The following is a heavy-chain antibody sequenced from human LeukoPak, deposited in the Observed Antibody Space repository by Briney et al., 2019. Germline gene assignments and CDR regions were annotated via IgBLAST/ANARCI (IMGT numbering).Heavy chain of an antibody. Sequence: GGSLRLSCVPSGITFSNSALSWVRQAPGKWLEWVSTITESGDQTHYADSVRGLFTISRDIFKNTLYLQMNSLRAEDTAVYHCVKSAGKDGYRDVFDIWGQGTVVTVSS. CDR2: ITESGDQT. J-gene: IGHJ3*02. CDR1: GITFSNSA. D-gene: IGHD5-24*01. CDR3: VKSAGKDGYRDVFDI. V-gene: IGHV3-23*01.